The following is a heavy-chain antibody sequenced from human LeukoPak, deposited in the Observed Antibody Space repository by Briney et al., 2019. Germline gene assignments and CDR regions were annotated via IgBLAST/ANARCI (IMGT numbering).Heavy chain of an antibody. V-gene: IGHV1-69*13. J-gene: IGHJ6*03. CDR1: GGTFSSYA. CDR2: IIPIFGTA. CDR3: ARGLAGNVYYYYYMDV. Sequence: SVKVSCKASGGTFSSYAISWVRQAPGQGLEWMGGIIPIFGTANYAQKFQGRVTITADESTSTAYMELSSLRSEDTAVYYCARGLAGNVYYYYYMDVWGKGTTVTVSS. D-gene: IGHD1-1*01.